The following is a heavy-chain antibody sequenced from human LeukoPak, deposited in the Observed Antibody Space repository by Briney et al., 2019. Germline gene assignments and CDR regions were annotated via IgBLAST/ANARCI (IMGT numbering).Heavy chain of an antibody. V-gene: IGHV4-59*11. CDR1: GGAISSQF. CDR3: ARFSSGSNWFDA. CDR2: MSYSGYT. J-gene: IGHJ5*02. Sequence: PSETLWLTCTVSGGAISSQFWSWVRQPPGKGLEYFGYMSYSGYTNYNPSLKSRVTISLDTSKNQFSLKLSSLTAADTAVYYCARFSSGSNWFDAWGQGTLVTVSS.